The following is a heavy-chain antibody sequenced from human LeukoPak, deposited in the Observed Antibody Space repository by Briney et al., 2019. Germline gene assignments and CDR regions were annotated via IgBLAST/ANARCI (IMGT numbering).Heavy chain of an antibody. J-gene: IGHJ6*03. Sequence: ASVKVSCKASGYTFTGQYMHWVRQAPGQGLEWMGWINPNSGDTNYAQKFQGRVTMTRDTSISTAYMELSRLRSDDTAVYSCARASFDFWSGPPPYYYCYYMDVWGKGTTVTVSS. V-gene: IGHV1-2*02. CDR3: ARASFDFWSGPPPYYYCYYMDV. CDR1: GYTFTGQY. D-gene: IGHD3-3*01. CDR2: INPNSGDT.